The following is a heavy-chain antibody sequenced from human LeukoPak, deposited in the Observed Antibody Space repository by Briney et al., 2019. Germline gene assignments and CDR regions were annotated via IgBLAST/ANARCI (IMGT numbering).Heavy chain of an antibody. D-gene: IGHD2-15*01. V-gene: IGHV1-24*01. CDR2: FDIEVGET. J-gene: IGHJ4*02. CDR3: ATLKDIVVTAVGTGTNHY. CDR1: GETLHKLS. Sequence: ASVKVSCKVFGETLHKLSMHWVRQAPGKGLEWVGGFDIEVGETIYAQKFQGRVTMTEDTASETAYMELSSLRSEDTAVYFCATLKDIVVTAVGTGTNHYWGQGTLATVSS.